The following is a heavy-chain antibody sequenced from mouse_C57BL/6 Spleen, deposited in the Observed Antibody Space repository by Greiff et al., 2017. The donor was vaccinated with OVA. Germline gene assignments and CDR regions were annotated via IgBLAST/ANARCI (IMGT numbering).Heavy chain of an antibody. CDR2: IYPGSGST. CDR1: GYTFTSYW. Sequence: QVQLQQPGAELVKPGASVKMSCKASGYTFTSYWITWVKQRPGQGLEWIGDIYPGSGSTTYNEKLKGKATLPVDTSSSTAYMKLSSRTAEDSAVYDCARTYGSNDGALDYWGQGTSVTVSA. V-gene: IGHV1-55*01. J-gene: IGHJ4*01. D-gene: IGHD1-1*01. CDR3: ARTYGSNDGALDY.